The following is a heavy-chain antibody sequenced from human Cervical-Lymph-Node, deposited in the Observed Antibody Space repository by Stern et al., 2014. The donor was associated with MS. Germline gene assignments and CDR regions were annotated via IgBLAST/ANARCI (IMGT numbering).Heavy chain of an antibody. CDR1: GFTFSSYG. V-gene: IGHV3-48*01. D-gene: IGHD4-17*01. CDR3: ARDDMPMYGDNDAFDI. CDR2: ISGSSSSI. Sequence: EMQLVESGGGLVQPGGSLRLSCAASGFTFSSYGMNWVRQAPGKGLEWVSYISGSSSSIYYVDSVKCRFTISRDNAKNSLYLHMNSLRGEDTAVYYCARDDMPMYGDNDAFDIWGQGTVVTVSS. J-gene: IGHJ3*02.